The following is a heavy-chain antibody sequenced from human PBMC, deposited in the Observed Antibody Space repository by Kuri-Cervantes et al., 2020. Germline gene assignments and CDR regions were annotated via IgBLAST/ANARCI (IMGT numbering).Heavy chain of an antibody. CDR2: IYHGGTT. D-gene: IGHD6-13*01. V-gene: IGHV4-38-2*01. Sequence: SQTLSLTCAVSGYSLSSGSYWGWIRQPPGKGLEWIGAIYHGGTTYYNPSLKSRVTISVDTSKNQFSLKLNSVTAADTAVYYCARHRPYSSSLDYWGQGTLVTVSS. J-gene: IGHJ4*02. CDR3: ARHRPYSSSLDY. CDR1: GYSLSSGSY.